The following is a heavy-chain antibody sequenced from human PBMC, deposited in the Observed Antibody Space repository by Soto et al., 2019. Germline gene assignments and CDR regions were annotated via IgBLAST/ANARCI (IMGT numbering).Heavy chain of an antibody. V-gene: IGHV3-30-3*01. D-gene: IGHD5-18*01. CDR1: GFTFSSYA. CDR3: ASDQSKDTAMPDYYYGMDV. Sequence: GGSLRLSCAASGFTFSSYAMHWVRQAPGKGLEWVAVISYDGSNKYYADSVKGRFTISRDNSKNTLYLQMNSLRAEDTAVYYCASDQSKDTAMPDYYYGMDVWGQGTTVTVSS. CDR2: ISYDGSNK. J-gene: IGHJ6*02.